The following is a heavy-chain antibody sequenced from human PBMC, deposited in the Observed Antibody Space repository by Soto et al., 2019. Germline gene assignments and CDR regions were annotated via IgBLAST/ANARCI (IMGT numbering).Heavy chain of an antibody. V-gene: IGHV3-23*01. CDR1: GFTFTNYP. CDR3: AKRPLKFEGSYFDY. CDR2: ISGSGGST. D-gene: IGHD3-10*01. Sequence: EVQVLDSGGGLVQPGGSLRLSCAASGFTFTNYPMAWVRQAPAKGLEWVSTISGSGGSTFYADSVKGRFTISRDNSKNTVYLQMNSLRVEDADVYYCAKRPLKFEGSYFDYWGQGNLVTVSS. J-gene: IGHJ4*02.